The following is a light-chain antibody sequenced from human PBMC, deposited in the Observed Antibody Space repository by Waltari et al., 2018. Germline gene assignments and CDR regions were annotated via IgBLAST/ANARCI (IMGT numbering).Light chain of an antibody. Sequence: DIQMTQSPSTLSASVGDRVTITFRASHNINTWLAWHQQKPGKAPNLLIYKASSLESGVPSRFSGSGSGTEFTLTISSLQPDDFATYYCLQYNGEPRTFGQGTKVEVK. J-gene: IGKJ1*01. CDR2: KAS. CDR1: HNINTW. CDR3: LQYNGEPRT. V-gene: IGKV1-5*03.